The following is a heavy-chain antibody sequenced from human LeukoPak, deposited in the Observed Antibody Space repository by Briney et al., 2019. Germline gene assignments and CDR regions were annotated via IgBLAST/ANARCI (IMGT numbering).Heavy chain of an antibody. Sequence: SGTLSLTCTVSGGSISSYYWSWIRQPPGKGLEWIGYIYYSGSTNYNPSLKSRVTISVDTSKNQFSLKLSSVTAADTAVYYCARAEAGTDAFDIWGQGTMVTVSS. CDR3: ARAEAGTDAFDI. CDR1: GGSISSYY. V-gene: IGHV4-59*01. CDR2: IYYSGST. J-gene: IGHJ3*02.